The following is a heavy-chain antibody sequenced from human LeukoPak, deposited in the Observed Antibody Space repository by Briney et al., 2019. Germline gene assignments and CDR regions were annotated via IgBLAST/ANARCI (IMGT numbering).Heavy chain of an antibody. CDR3: AKGRFYGSGSPNDAFDI. Sequence: GGSLRLSCAASGFTFSSYAMSWVRQAPGKGLEWVSAISGSGGSTYYADSVKGRFTISRDNSKNTLYLQMNSLRAEDTAVYYCAKGRFYGSGSPNDAFDIWGQGTMVTVSS. D-gene: IGHD3-10*01. CDR2: ISGSGGST. V-gene: IGHV3-23*01. J-gene: IGHJ3*02. CDR1: GFTFSSYA.